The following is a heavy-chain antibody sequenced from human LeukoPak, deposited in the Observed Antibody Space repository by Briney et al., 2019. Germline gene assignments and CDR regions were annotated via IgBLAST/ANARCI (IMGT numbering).Heavy chain of an antibody. Sequence: GESLKISCKGSGYSFINYWIAWVRQMPGKGLEWMGFIHPADSHTTYSPSFQGQVTFSADKSTNTAYLQWSSLKASDTAMYYCARTHLYSRGWPDAFDIWGQGTMVTVSS. CDR3: ARTHLYSRGWPDAFDI. D-gene: IGHD6-19*01. V-gene: IGHV5-51*01. CDR1: GYSFINYW. CDR2: IHPADSHT. J-gene: IGHJ3*02.